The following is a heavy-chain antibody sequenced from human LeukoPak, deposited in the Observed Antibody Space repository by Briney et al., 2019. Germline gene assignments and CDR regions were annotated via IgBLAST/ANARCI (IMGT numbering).Heavy chain of an antibody. CDR3: TRMTAGHDY. J-gene: IGHJ4*02. D-gene: IGHD2-21*02. CDR1: GVSFDDYY. CDR2: INHSGYT. V-gene: IGHV4-34*01. Sequence: PSETLSLTCAVSGVSFDDYYWSWVRQTPGKGLEWIGEINHSGYTNDGPSLKSRVTLSIDTSRKKFSLNLRSVTVADTGIYYCTRMTAGHDYWGQGTLVTVSS.